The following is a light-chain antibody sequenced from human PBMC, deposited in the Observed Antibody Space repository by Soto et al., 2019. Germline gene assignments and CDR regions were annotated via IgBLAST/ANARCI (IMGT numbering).Light chain of an antibody. V-gene: IGKV3-20*01. Sequence: EIVLTQSPGTLSLSPGERATLSCRASQSVSSNNLAWYQQRPGQAPRLLIYGASTRATGIPDRCSGSGSGATFTLTITRLEPDDFAVYYCQQYGSSPRTFGQGTKVEIK. CDR2: GAS. J-gene: IGKJ1*01. CDR1: QSVSSNN. CDR3: QQYGSSPRT.